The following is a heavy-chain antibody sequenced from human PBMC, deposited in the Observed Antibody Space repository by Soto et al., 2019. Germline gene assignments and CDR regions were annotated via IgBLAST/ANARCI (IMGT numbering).Heavy chain of an antibody. CDR3: AKDVRAVAGTVLDY. CDR1: GFTFSSYG. J-gene: IGHJ4*02. CDR2: ISYDGSNK. Sequence: QVQLVESGGGVVQPGRSLRLSCAASGFTFSSYGMHWVRQAPGKGLEWVAVISYDGSNKYYADSVKGRFTISRDNSKNTLYLQMNSLRAEDTAVYYCAKDVRAVAGTVLDYWGQGTLVTVSS. V-gene: IGHV3-30*18. D-gene: IGHD6-19*01.